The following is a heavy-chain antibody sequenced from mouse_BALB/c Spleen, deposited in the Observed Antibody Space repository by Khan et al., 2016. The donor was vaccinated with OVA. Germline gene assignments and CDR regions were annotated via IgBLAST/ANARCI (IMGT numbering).Heavy chain of an antibody. CDR2: INPSNGRT. CDR1: GYTLTSYW. V-gene: IGHV1S81*02. Sequence: QVQLQQPGAELVNPGASVNLSCKASGYTLTSYWMHWVKQRPGQGLEWIGEINPSNGRTNYNEKFKSKATLTVDKSSSTAYMQLSSPTSEDSAVYYCARRRINFDYWGQGTTLTVSS. J-gene: IGHJ2*01. CDR3: ARRRINFDY.